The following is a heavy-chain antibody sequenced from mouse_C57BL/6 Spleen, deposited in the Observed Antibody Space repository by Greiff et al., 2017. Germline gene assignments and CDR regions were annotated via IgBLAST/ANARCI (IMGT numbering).Heavy chain of an antibody. D-gene: IGHD2-1*01. J-gene: IGHJ4*01. Sequence: VQLQQSGPELVKPGASVKISCKASGYSFTDYNMNWVKQSNGKSLEWIGVINPNYGTTSYNQKFKGKATLTLDQSSSTAYMQLSSLTSEDSAVYYCAIGGAFYYGTCYYAMDYWGQGTSVTVSS. CDR2: INPNYGTT. V-gene: IGHV1-39*01. CDR1: GYSFTDYN. CDR3: AIGGAFYYGTCYYAMDY.